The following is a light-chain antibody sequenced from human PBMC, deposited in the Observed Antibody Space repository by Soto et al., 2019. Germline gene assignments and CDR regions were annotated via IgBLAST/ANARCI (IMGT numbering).Light chain of an antibody. CDR3: QQSYSTPYT. V-gene: IGKV1-39*01. J-gene: IGKJ2*01. Sequence: DIQMTQSPSSLSASVGDRVTITCRASQSISNYLNWYQQKPGKAPKVLIYAASNLQSGVPSRFSGSRSGTDFTVTISSLQPEDFATYYCQQSYSTPYTFGQGTKLEIK. CDR2: AAS. CDR1: QSISNY.